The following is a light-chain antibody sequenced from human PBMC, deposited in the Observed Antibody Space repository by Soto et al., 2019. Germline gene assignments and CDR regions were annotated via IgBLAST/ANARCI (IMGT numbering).Light chain of an antibody. J-gene: IGLJ2*01. V-gene: IGLV2-14*01. Sequence: QSVLTQPASVSGSPGQSITISCTGTSSDVGGYDYVSWYQQYPGKAPKLMIYDVNNRPSGVSNRFSGSKSGNTASLTISGLQAEDEADYYCSSYTSSSTYVVIGGGTQLTVL. CDR1: SSDVGGYDY. CDR2: DVN. CDR3: SSYTSSSTYVV.